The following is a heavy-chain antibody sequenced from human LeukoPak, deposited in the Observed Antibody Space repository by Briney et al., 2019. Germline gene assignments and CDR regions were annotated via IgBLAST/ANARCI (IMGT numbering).Heavy chain of an antibody. CDR1: GFTFSSYA. J-gene: IGHJ4*02. CDR2: ISYDGSNK. V-gene: IGHV3-30*04. Sequence: GGSLRLSCAASGFTFSSYAMHWVRQAPGKGLEWVAVISYDGSNKYYADSVKGRFTISRDNSKNTLYLQMNSLRAEDTAVYYCARDEVATYWGQGTLVTVSS. D-gene: IGHD5-12*01. CDR3: ARDEVATY.